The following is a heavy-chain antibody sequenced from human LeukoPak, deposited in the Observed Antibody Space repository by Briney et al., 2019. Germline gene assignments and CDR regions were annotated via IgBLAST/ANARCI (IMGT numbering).Heavy chain of an antibody. CDR2: IYHSRST. CDR1: GRSISTYH. Sequence: SETLSLTCTVSGRSISTYHWTWIPQPPGKGLEWIGYIYHSRSTNYNPSLKSRVTISVDTSQNQFSLKLSSVTAADTAVYYCARDGYSGSDALWGQGTLVTVSS. V-gene: IGHV4-59*01. D-gene: IGHD5-12*01. CDR3: ARDGYSGSDAL. J-gene: IGHJ4*02.